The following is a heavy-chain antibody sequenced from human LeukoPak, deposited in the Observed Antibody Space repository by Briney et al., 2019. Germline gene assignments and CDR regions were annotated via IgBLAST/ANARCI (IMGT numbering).Heavy chain of an antibody. V-gene: IGHV5-51*01. Sequence: GESLKISCKGSGYIFTSYWIAWVRQMPGKGLEWMGIIYPADSDTRYSPSFQGQVTISADKSISTAYLQWSSLKASDTAMYYCARRNSETFYWFDSWGQGTLVTVSS. CDR3: ARRNSETFYWFDS. CDR1: GYIFTSYW. J-gene: IGHJ5*01. D-gene: IGHD1-26*01. CDR2: IYPADSDT.